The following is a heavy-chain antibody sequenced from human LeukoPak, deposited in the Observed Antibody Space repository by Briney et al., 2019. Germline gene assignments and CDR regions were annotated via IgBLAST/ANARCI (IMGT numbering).Heavy chain of an antibody. CDR2: INPNSGGT. V-gene: IGHV1-2*02. Sequence: GASVKVSRKASGYTFTGYYIHWVRQAPGQGLEWMGWINPNSGGTNYAQKFQDRVTMTRDTSISTAYMELSSLRSEDTAVYYCASGSWMGARSWFDPWGQGTLVTVSS. CDR3: ASGSWMGARSWFDP. CDR1: GYTFTGYY. J-gene: IGHJ5*02. D-gene: IGHD1-26*01.